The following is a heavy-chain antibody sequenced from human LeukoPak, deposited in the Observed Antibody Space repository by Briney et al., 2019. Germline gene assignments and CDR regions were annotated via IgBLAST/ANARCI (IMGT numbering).Heavy chain of an antibody. CDR1: GFTFSNYS. J-gene: IGHJ4*02. CDR2: TYSDNT. CDR3: ARRAGAYSHPYDY. Sequence: GGSLRLSCAASGFTFSNYSMSWVRQAPGKGLEWVSFTYSDNTHYSDSVKGRFTISRDNSKNTLYLQMNSLRAEDTAVYYCARRAGAYSHPYDYWGQGTLVTVSS. V-gene: IGHV3-53*01. D-gene: IGHD4/OR15-4a*01.